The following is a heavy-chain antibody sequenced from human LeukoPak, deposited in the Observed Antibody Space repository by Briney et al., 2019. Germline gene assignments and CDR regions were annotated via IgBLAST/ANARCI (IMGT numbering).Heavy chain of an antibody. CDR3: ARDHSGFSPLYYYYGMDV. CDR1: GFTFSSYA. D-gene: IGHD1-26*01. V-gene: IGHV3-23*01. J-gene: IGHJ6*02. Sequence: GGSLRLSCAASGFTFSSYAMSWVRQAPGKGLEWVSAISGSGGSTYYADSVEGRFTISRDNSKNTLYLQMNSLRAEDTAVYYCARDHSGFSPLYYYYGMDVWGQGTTVTVSS. CDR2: ISGSGGST.